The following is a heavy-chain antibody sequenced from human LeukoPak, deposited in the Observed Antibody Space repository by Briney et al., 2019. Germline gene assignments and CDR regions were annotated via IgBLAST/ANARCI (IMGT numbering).Heavy chain of an antibody. J-gene: IGHJ4*02. Sequence: GESLKISCKGSGYSFTSYWIGWVRQMPGKGLEWMGIIYPGDSDTRYSPSFQGQVTISADKSISTAYLQWSSLKASDTAMYYCARSSPIWFGELSTLDYWGQGTLATASS. CDR3: ARSSPIWFGELSTLDY. D-gene: IGHD3-10*01. V-gene: IGHV5-51*01. CDR1: GYSFTSYW. CDR2: IYPGDSDT.